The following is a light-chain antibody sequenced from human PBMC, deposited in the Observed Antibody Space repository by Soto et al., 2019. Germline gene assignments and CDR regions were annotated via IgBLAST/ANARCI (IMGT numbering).Light chain of an antibody. Sequence: DLQMTQSPSSLSVSVGDRVTVTCRASQSISSYLNWYQQKPGKAPKLLIYGASSLQSGVPSRFSGSGSGTDFTLTISSLQPEDFATYYCQQSYSAPRTFGGGTKVEIK. CDR3: QQSYSAPRT. CDR2: GAS. J-gene: IGKJ4*01. V-gene: IGKV1-39*01. CDR1: QSISSY.